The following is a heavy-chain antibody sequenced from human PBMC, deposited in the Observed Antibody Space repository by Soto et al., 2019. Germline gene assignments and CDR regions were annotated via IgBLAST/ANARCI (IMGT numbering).Heavy chain of an antibody. Sequence: EVQLLESGGGLVQPGGSLRLSCAASGFTFSSYWMSWVRQAPGKGPEWVANIKEDGSEKYYVDSVKGRFTISRDNVKNSLYLQMNSLRAEDTAVYYCGRGYARCDYWGQGTLVTVSS. D-gene: IGHD2-15*01. J-gene: IGHJ4*02. CDR3: GRGYARCDY. CDR2: IKEDGSEK. V-gene: IGHV3-7*03. CDR1: GFTFSSYW.